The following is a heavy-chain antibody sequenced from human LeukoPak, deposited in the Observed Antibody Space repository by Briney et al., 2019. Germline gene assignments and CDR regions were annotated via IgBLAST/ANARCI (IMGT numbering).Heavy chain of an antibody. CDR2: ISAYNGNT. CDR1: GYTFTSYG. D-gene: IGHD3-22*01. CDR3: ARDRGYDSSGYKYYFDY. V-gene: IGHV1-18*01. J-gene: IGHJ4*02. Sequence: ASVKVSCKASGYTFTSYGISWVRQAPGQGLEWMGWISAYNGNTNYAQKLQGRVTVTTDTSTSTAYMELRSLRSDDTAVYYCARDRGYDSSGYKYYFDYWGQGTLVTVSS.